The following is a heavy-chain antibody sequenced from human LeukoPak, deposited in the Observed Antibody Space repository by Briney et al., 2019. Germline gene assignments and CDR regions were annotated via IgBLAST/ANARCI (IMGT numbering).Heavy chain of an antibody. Sequence: GGSLRLSCAASGFTFSSYSMNWVRQAPGKGLEWVSYISSSSTIYYADSVKGRFTISRDNAKNSLYLQMNSLRAEDTAVYYCARTTIYYGDYDRVNWFDPWGQGTLVTVSP. J-gene: IGHJ5*02. CDR3: ARTTIYYGDYDRVNWFDP. V-gene: IGHV3-48*04. CDR1: GFTFSSYS. CDR2: ISSSSTI. D-gene: IGHD4-17*01.